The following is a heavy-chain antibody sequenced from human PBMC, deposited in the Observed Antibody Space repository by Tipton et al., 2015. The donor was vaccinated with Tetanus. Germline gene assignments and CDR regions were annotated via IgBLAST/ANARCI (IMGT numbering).Heavy chain of an antibody. CDR1: GYSFSTYW. Sequence: VQLVQSGAEVRKPGESLKISCMGSGYSFSTYWIGWVRQMPGKGLEWMEIIYPGDSDTRYSPYSQGQVSFSAAKSINTAFLQWSSLKASATAMYYCARLYPSPTGNGSFDYWGQGTLVTVSS. CDR3: ARLYPSPTGNGSFDY. CDR2: IYPGDSDT. V-gene: IGHV5-51*01. J-gene: IGHJ4*02. D-gene: IGHD2-8*01.